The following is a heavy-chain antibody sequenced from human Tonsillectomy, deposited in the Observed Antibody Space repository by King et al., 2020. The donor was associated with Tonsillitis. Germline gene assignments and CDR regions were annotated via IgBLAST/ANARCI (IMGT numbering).Heavy chain of an antibody. CDR2: IYTSGST. CDR1: GGSISSGSYY. CDR3: GRETSYDFWSGYPNWFDP. D-gene: IGHD3-3*01. J-gene: IGHJ5*02. V-gene: IGHV4-61*02. Sequence: QLQESGPGLVKPSQTLSLTCNVSGGSISSGSYYWSWIRQPAGKGLEWIGRIYTSGSTNYNPSLKSRVTMSVATSKNQFSLKLSSVTAADTAVYYCGRETSYDFWSGYPNWFDPWGQGTLVTVSS.